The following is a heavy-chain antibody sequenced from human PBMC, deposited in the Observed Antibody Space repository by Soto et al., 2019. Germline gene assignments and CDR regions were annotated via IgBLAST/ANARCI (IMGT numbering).Heavy chain of an antibody. J-gene: IGHJ6*02. Sequence: EVQLLESGGGLVQPGGSLRLSCAASGFTFSSYAMSWVRQAPGKGLEWVSAISGSGGSTYYADSMKGRFTISRDNSKNTLYLQMNSLRAEDTAVYYCAKDSCSSTSCWYYYYGMDVWGQGTTVTVSS. CDR1: GFTFSSYA. CDR3: AKDSCSSTSCWYYYYGMDV. CDR2: ISGSGGST. V-gene: IGHV3-23*01. D-gene: IGHD2-2*01.